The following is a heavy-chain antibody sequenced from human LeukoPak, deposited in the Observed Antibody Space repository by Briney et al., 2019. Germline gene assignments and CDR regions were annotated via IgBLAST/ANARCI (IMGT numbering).Heavy chain of an antibody. J-gene: IGHJ4*02. CDR2: IYPGDSDT. D-gene: IGHD2-2*01. CDR3: ARPYCSTTRCYRFDY. V-gene: IGHV5-51*01. Sequence: GESLKISCKSSGYSFSSNWIGWVRQMPGKGLEWMGIIYPGDSDTRYSPSFQGQVTTSADKSISTAYLQWSSLKASDTAIYYCARPYCSTTRCYRFDYWGQGTLVTVSS. CDR1: GYSFSSNW.